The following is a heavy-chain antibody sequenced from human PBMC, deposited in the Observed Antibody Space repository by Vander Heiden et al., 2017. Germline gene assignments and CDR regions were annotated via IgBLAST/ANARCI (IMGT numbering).Heavy chain of an antibody. CDR3: AGGYGEFDY. J-gene: IGHJ4*02. D-gene: IGHD4-17*01. CDR1: GFTFSSYS. V-gene: IGHV3-21*01. CDR2: ISSSSRYI. Sequence: EVQLVESGGGLVKPGGSLRLSCAASGFTFSSYSMNWVRQAPGKGLEWVSSISSSSRYIDYADSVKGRFTISRDNAKNSLYLKMNSLRAEDTAVYYCAGGYGEFDYWGQGTLVTVSS.